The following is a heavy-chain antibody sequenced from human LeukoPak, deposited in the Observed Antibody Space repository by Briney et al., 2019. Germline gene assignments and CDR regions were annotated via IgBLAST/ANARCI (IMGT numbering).Heavy chain of an antibody. CDR1: GYMFVGYH. V-gene: IGHV1-2*02. CDR3: TRGGSWFDS. CDR2: VNPNNGDT. Sequence: ASVKVSCKASGYMFVGYHMNWVRQAPGQGLEWMGWVNPNNGDTNYAPRFQGRVILTRDRSISTAYLELTSLKFDDTAVYYCTRGGSWFDSWGQGSLVTVSS. D-gene: IGHD3-16*01. J-gene: IGHJ5*01.